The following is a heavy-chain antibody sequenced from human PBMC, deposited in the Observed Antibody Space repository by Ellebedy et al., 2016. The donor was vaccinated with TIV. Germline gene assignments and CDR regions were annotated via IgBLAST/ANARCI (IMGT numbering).Heavy chain of an antibody. CDR1: GGTFSSYG. CDR3: ARDRDIPMRDGMDV. D-gene: IGHD5-18*01. J-gene: IGHJ6*02. CDR2: IIPILGKA. V-gene: IGHV1-69*10. Sequence: AASVKVSCKASGGTFSSYGISWVRQAPGQGLEWMGGIIPILGKANYAQKFQGRVTITADESTYTAYMELSSLRSEDTAVYYCARDRDIPMRDGMDVWGQGTTVTVSS.